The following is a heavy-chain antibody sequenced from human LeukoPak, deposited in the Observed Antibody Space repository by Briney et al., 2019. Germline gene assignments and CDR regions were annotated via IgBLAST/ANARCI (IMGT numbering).Heavy chain of an antibody. Sequence: SSETLSLTCTVSGGSISSYYWSWIRQPAGKGLEWIGRIYTSGSTNYNPSLKSRVTMSVDTSKNQFSLKLSSVTAADTAVYYCAREDTLKSVAGLDYFDYWGQGTLVTVSS. CDR3: AREDTLKSVAGLDYFDY. J-gene: IGHJ4*02. CDR1: GGSISSYY. V-gene: IGHV4-4*07. D-gene: IGHD6-19*01. CDR2: IYTSGST.